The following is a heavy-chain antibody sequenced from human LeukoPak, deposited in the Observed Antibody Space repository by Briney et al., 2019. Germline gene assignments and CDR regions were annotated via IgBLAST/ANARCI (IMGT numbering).Heavy chain of an antibody. V-gene: IGHV3-64D*06. D-gene: IGHD3-22*01. CDR2: INSNGGRT. CDR1: GFTFKKYA. J-gene: IGHJ4*02. Sequence: PGGSLRLSCSASGFTFKKYAMHWVRQAPGKGLGYVSAINSNGGRTYYADSVKGRFTISRDNSKNTLFLQMSSLRVEDTAVYYCVKDLYYDNSGYYSGAFDYWGQGTLVTVSS. CDR3: VKDLYYDNSGYYSGAFDY.